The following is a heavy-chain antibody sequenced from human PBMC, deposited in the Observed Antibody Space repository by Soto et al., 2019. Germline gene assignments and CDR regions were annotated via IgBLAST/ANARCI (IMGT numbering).Heavy chain of an antibody. Sequence: GGSLRLSCAASGFTFSSYGMHWVRQAPGKGLEWVAVISYDGSNKYYADSVKGRFTISRDNSKNTLYLQMNSLRAEDTAVYYCAKDPKSNPQAVRLSKRPVDYWGQGTLVTVSS. J-gene: IGHJ4*02. CDR1: GFTFSSYG. D-gene: IGHD3-22*01. CDR3: AKDPKSNPQAVRLSKRPVDY. V-gene: IGHV3-30*18. CDR2: ISYDGSNK.